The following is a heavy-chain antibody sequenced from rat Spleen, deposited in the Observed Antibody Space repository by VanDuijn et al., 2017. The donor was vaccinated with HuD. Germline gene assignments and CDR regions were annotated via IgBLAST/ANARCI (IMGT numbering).Heavy chain of an antibody. CDR1: GFTFSEYY. CDR3: ARRHYGYTDYFDY. Sequence: EVQLVKSDGGLVQPGRSLKLSCAASGFTFSEYYMAWVRQAPTKGLEWVATISFGGSTYYRDSVKGRFTISRDNTKSTLYLQMDSLRSEDTATYYCARRHYGYTDYFDYWGQGVMVTVSS. V-gene: IGHV5-7*01. CDR2: ISFGGST. J-gene: IGHJ2*01. D-gene: IGHD1-9*01.